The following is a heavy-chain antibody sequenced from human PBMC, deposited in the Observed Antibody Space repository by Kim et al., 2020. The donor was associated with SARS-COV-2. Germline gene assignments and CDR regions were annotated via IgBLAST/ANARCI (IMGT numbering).Heavy chain of an antibody. Sequence: GESLKISCKGSGYSFANYWISWVRQMPGKGLEWMGRIDPSDSYTNYSPSFQGHVTISADKSSTTAYLQWSSLKASDSAMYYCANHRVSARPPGFDYWGQGTLVTVSS. CDR1: GYSFANYW. V-gene: IGHV5-10-1*01. D-gene: IGHD6-6*01. CDR2: IDPSDSYT. J-gene: IGHJ4*02. CDR3: ANHRVSARPPGFDY.